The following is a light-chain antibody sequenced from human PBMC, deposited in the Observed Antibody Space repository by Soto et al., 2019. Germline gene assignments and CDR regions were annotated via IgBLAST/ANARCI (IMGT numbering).Light chain of an antibody. J-gene: IGLJ2*01. CDR1: SSDIGRYDY. CDR3: AAWDDRLSGLV. CDR2: RNN. V-gene: IGLV1-47*01. Sequence: QSALTQPASVSGSPGQSITISCTGTSSDIGRYDYVSWYHQLPGTAPKLVIYRNNQRPSGVPDRISGSKSGSSASLAISGLRSEDEADYYCAAWDDRLSGLVFGRGTKLTVL.